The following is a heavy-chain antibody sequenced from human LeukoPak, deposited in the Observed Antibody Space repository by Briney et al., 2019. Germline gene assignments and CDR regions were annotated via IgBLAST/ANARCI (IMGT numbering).Heavy chain of an antibody. D-gene: IGHD1/OR15-1a*01. CDR1: GFTFDDYA. J-gene: IGHJ4*02. Sequence: GGSLRLSCVASGFTFDDYAMHWVRQVPGKGLEWVSGIRWNSVSIGYADSVKGRFTISRDNAKNSLYLQMNSLRPEDTALYYCAKGPSANNIWYYFDSWGQETLVTVSS. V-gene: IGHV3-9*01. CDR2: IRWNSVSI. CDR3: AKGPSANNIWYYFDS.